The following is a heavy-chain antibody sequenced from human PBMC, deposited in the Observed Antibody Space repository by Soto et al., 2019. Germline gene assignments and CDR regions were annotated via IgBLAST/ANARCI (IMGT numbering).Heavy chain of an antibody. D-gene: IGHD5-12*01. CDR1: GLTFSGSA. V-gene: IGHV3-73*02. CDR2: IRSKANSYAT. Sequence: VQLVESGGGLVQPGGSLKLSCAASGLTFSGSAIHWVRQASGKGLEWVGRIRSKANSYATAYAASVKGRFTISRDDSKNMAYLQMNSLKTEDTAVYYCTRISGYLYNYYGMDVWGQGTTVTVSS. J-gene: IGHJ6*02. CDR3: TRISGYLYNYYGMDV.